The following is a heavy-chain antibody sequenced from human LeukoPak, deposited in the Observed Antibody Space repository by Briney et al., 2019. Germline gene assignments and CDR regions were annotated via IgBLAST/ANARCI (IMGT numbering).Heavy chain of an antibody. V-gene: IGHV4-39*01. CDR1: CGSIVRSHYY. CDR3: ARQTAVAAGYYFYY. J-gene: IGHJ4*02. D-gene: IGHD6-19*01. CDR2: IYYSGNP. Sequence: SETLSLTCTVSCGSIVRSHYYWGWIRQPPGKGLEWIGRIYYSGNPYSNPSLKSRFTISVDMSKNQFSLKLTTVTAQHPFMYYCARQTAVAAGYYFYYWGPGTLVTVSS.